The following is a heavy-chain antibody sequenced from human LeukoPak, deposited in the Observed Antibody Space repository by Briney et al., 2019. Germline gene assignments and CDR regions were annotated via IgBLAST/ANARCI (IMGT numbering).Heavy chain of an antibody. J-gene: IGHJ4*02. D-gene: IGHD2-2*01. CDR1: GFTFSTYA. V-gene: IGHV3-23*01. Sequence: GGSLRLSCAASGFTFSTYAMIWVRQAPGKGLECVSSISGSGDSTDYTYYADSVKGRFTISRDISTDTLYLQMNSLRAVDTAVYYCVKGATYGYQPDFWGQGTLVTVSS. CDR3: VKGATYGYQPDF. CDR2: ISGSGDSTDYT.